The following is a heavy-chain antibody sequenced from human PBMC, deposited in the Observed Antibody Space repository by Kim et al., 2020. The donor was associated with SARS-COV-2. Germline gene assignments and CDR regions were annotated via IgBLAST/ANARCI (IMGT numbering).Heavy chain of an antibody. V-gene: IGHV3-30*18. CDR2: ISFDVINK. CDR1: GFTFSDYG. CDR3: AKDVRQRCGHD. J-gene: IGHJ4*02. D-gene: IGHD5-12*01. Sequence: GGSLRLSCAASGFTFSDYGMHWVRQAPGKGLEWVTLISFDVINKYYADSVRGRFTIPRDNSKNTLYLQMNSLRAEDTAVYYCAKDVRQRCGHDWGKGT.